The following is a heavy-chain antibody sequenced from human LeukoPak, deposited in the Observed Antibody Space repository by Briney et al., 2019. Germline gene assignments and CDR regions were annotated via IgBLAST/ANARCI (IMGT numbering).Heavy chain of an antibody. J-gene: IGHJ3*02. CDR2: IYPGDSDT. CDR1: GYIFTTYW. Sequence: PGESLKISCKGSGYIFTTYWIAWVRQMPGKGLEWMGIIYPGDSDTRYSPSFQGQVTISADKSITTAYLQWSSLKASDTAMYYCARPRSAGSWSAFDIWGQGTMVTVSS. V-gene: IGHV5-51*01. D-gene: IGHD3-3*01. CDR3: ARPRSAGSWSAFDI.